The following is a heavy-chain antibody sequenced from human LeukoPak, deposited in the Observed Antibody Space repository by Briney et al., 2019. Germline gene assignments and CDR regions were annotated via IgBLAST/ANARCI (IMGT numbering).Heavy chain of an antibody. CDR3: AREEDIVVVTAMVDY. J-gene: IGHJ4*02. V-gene: IGHV3-74*01. CDR1: GFTFSSYW. Sequence: GGSLRLSCAASGFTFSSYWMHWDRQAPGKGLVWVSRINSDGSSTSYADSVKGRFTISRDNAKNTLYLQMNSLRAEDTAVYYCAREEDIVVVTAMVDYWGQGTLVTVSS. D-gene: IGHD2-21*02. CDR2: INSDGSST.